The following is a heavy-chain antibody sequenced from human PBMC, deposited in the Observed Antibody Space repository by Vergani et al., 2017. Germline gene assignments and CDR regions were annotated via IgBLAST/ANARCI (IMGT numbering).Heavy chain of an antibody. CDR2: IVVGSGNT. V-gene: IGHV1-58*01. J-gene: IGHJ4*02. CDR3: GASQGGIVGATGGRDY. D-gene: IGHD1-26*01. CDR1: GFTFTSSA. Sequence: QMQLVQSGPEVKKPGTSVKVSCKASGFTFTSSAVQWVRQARGQRLEWIGWIVVGSGNTNYAQQFQERVTITRDMSTSTAYMELSSLRPEDTAVYYCGASQGGIVGATGGRDYGGQGTLVTVSS.